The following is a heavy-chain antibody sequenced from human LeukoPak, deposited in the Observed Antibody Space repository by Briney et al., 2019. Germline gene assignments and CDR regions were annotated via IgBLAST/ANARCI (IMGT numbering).Heavy chain of an antibody. V-gene: IGHV1-69*13. D-gene: IGHD3-22*01. CDR2: IIPMFRTV. Sequence: SVKVSCKASGGTSSRYAISWVRQAPGQGLEWMGGIIPMFRTVNYAQKFQGRVTITADESTSTAYMELTSLRSEDTAVYYCARDATLYDSRAYYYLWWGQGTLVTVSS. CDR1: GGTSSRYA. J-gene: IGHJ4*02. CDR3: ARDATLYDSRAYYYLW.